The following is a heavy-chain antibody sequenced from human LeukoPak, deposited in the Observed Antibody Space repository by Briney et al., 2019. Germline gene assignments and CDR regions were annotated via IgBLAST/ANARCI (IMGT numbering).Heavy chain of an antibody. Sequence: GESLKISCKGSGYSFTSYWIGWVRQMPGKGLEWMGIIYPGDSDIRYSPSSQGQVTISADKSISTAYLQWSSLKASDTAMYYCARLSYCGGDCYPDFDYWGQGTLVTVSS. CDR1: GYSFTSYW. CDR2: IYPGDSDI. CDR3: ARLSYCGGDCYPDFDY. D-gene: IGHD2-21*02. J-gene: IGHJ4*02. V-gene: IGHV5-51*01.